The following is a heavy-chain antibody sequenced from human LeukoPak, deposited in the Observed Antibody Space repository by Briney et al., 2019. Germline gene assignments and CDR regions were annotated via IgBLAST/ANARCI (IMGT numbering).Heavy chain of an antibody. D-gene: IGHD3-22*01. Sequence: GGSLRLSCEASGLTFSSFAMRWVRQAPGKGLEWVSSVSGSGGATYYADSVTGRFTISRDHSKNTLFLQMSSLRVEDTAIYYCAKEGTYYDSSGYYTHWGQGTLVAVSS. V-gene: IGHV3-23*01. J-gene: IGHJ4*02. CDR3: AKEGTYYDSSGYYTH. CDR1: GLTFSSFA. CDR2: VSGSGGAT.